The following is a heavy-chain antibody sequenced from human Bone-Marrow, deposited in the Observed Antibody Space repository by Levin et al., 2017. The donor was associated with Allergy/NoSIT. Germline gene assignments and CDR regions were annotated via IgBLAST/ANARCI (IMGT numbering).Heavy chain of an antibody. Sequence: PSETLSLTCTVSGGSISSNNYYWGWIRQPPGKGLEWIGSIYYNGSTYYNPSLKSRVTISVDTSKNQFSLRLTSVTAADTAVYYCARCPSGSYPTRFDYWGQGTLVTVSS. CDR1: GGSISSNNYY. CDR2: IYYNGST. V-gene: IGHV4-39*07. CDR3: ARCPSGSYPTRFDY. D-gene: IGHD1-26*01. J-gene: IGHJ4*02.